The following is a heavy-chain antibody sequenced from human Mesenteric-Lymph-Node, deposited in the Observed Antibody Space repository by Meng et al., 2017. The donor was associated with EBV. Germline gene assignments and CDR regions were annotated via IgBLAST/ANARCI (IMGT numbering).Heavy chain of an antibody. Sequence: GQRVQSGSGVKKPGAPVKVSCKASVYIFTDYAINWVRQAPGQGLEWMGWINTNTGNPTYAQDFRGRGVFSLDTSVSTAYLEISSLKTADTAVYYCARGYGGNPPLDSWGQGTLVTVSS. V-gene: IGHV7-4-1*02. J-gene: IGHJ4*02. CDR3: ARGYGGNPPLDS. CDR1: VYIFTDYA. D-gene: IGHD4-23*01. CDR2: INTNTGNP.